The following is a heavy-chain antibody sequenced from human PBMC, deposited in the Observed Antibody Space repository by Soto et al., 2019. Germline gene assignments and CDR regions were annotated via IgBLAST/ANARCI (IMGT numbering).Heavy chain of an antibody. CDR1: GYSFTSYW. D-gene: IGHD3-22*01. Sequence: SCKGSGYSFTSYWIGWVRQMPGKGLEWMGIIYPGDSDTRYSPSFQGQVTISADKSISTAYLQWSSLKASDTAMYYCARQETYYYDSSGYSPNAFDIWGQGTMVTVS. CDR2: IYPGDSDT. J-gene: IGHJ3*02. CDR3: ARQETYYYDSSGYSPNAFDI. V-gene: IGHV5-51*01.